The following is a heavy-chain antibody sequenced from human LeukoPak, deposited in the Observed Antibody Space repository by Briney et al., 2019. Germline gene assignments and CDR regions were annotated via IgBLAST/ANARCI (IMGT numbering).Heavy chain of an antibody. V-gene: IGHV3-23*01. CDR2: ISGSGGST. CDR3: AKEETAAGFDY. D-gene: IGHD5-24*01. Sequence: GGSLRLSCAASGFTFNSYAMSWVRQAPGKGLESVSAISGSGGSTYYADSGKGRLTVSRDNSKNTLYLQMNSLRAEDTAVYYCAKEETAAGFDYWGQGTLVTVSS. CDR1: GFTFNSYA. J-gene: IGHJ4*02.